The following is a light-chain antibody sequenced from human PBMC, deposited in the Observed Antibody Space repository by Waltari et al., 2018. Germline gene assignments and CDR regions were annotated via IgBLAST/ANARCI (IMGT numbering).Light chain of an antibody. CDR3: QQYSTVPVT. CDR1: RRILSASNNKNY. Sequence: DIVMTQSPDSLAVSLGGRATINCEASRRILSASNNKNYIAWYQQKPGQPPKLLIHWASTRQSGVPDRFSASGSGTDFTLTISSLQAEDVAVYYCQQYSTVPVTFGGGTKVEIK. V-gene: IGKV4-1*01. CDR2: WAS. J-gene: IGKJ4*01.